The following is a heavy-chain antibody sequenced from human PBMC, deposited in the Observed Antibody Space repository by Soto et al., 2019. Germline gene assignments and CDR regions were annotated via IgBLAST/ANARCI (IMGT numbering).Heavy chain of an antibody. CDR3: ARRKRLWTNGSGYYYYGMDV. D-gene: IGHD5-18*01. Sequence: PLETRSLACSVSGGSISSSSYYCGWIRQPTGKGLEWIGSIYYSGSTYYNPSLKSRVTISVDTSKNQFSLKLSSVTAADTAVYYCARRKRLWTNGSGYYYYGMDVWGQVTT. J-gene: IGHJ6*02. CDR2: IYYSGST. CDR1: GGSISSSSYY. V-gene: IGHV4-39*01.